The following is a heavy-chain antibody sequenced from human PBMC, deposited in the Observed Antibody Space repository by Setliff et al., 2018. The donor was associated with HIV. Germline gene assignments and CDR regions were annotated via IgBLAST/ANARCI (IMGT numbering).Heavy chain of an antibody. D-gene: IGHD3-9*01. CDR3: AKGTYYDLLTAYYLSDYYMDV. Sequence: GESLKISCEASGLNFNEYGMHWVRQAPGKGLEWVGLIWYGGTDKYYPDSVRGRFTISRDNSKNTLYLQMNSLRPEDTAVYYCAKGTYYDLLTAYYLSDYYMDVWGQGTTVTVSS. V-gene: IGHV3-30*02. J-gene: IGHJ6*03. CDR1: GLNFNEYG. CDR2: IWYGGTDK.